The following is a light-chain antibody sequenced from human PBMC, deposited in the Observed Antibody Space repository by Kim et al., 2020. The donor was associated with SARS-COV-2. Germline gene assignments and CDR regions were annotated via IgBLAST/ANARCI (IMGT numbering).Light chain of an antibody. CDR3: QQSHTAPSLT. V-gene: IGKV1-39*01. CDR1: QSISTY. J-gene: IGKJ4*01. Sequence: DIQMTQSPPSLSASVGDRVTIVCRASQSISTYLNWYQQKPGKAPKLLIYAASNLQSGVPSRFSGSGSGTEFTLAISSLQPEDFATYYCQQSHTAPSLTFGGGTKLEI. CDR2: AAS.